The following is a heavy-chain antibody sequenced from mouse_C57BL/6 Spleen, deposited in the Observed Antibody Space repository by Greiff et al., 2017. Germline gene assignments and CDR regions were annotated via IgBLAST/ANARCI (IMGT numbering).Heavy chain of an antibody. CDR3: TLYGYDYAIDD. CDR1: GFNIKDYY. J-gene: IGHJ4*01. V-gene: IGHV14-1*01. CDR2: IDPGDGDT. Sequence: EVQLQQSGAELVRPGASVKLSCTASGFNIKDYYMHWVKQRPEQGLEWIGRIDPGDGDTEYAPKFQSKATMTADTSSNTAYMQLSSLTSEDTAVYYSTLYGYDYAIDDWGQGTSVTVYS. D-gene: IGHD2-2*01.